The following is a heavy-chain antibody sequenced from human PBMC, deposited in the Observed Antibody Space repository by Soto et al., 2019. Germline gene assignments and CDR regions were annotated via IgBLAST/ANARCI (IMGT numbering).Heavy chain of an antibody. CDR2: ISWNSGSI. D-gene: IGHD6-19*01. V-gene: IGHV3-9*01. CDR3: ANLGYSSGWHPDGGYYYYGMDV. J-gene: IGHJ6*02. Sequence: GGSLRLSCAASGFTFDDYAMHWVRQAPGKGLEWVSGISWNSGSIGYADSVKGRFTISRDNAKNSLYLQMNSLRAEDTALYYCANLGYSSGWHPDGGYYYYGMDVWGQGTTVTVSS. CDR1: GFTFDDYA.